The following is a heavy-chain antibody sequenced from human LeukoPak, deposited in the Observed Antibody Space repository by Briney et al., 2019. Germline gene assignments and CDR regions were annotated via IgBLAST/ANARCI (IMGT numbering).Heavy chain of an antibody. CDR3: ARDEWSSGWPYYYYYYGMDV. CDR1: GDSIKSYY. Sequence: SETLSLTCTVSGDSIKSYYWSWIRQPAGKGLEWIGRIYTSGSTNYNPSLKSRVTMSVDTSKNQFSLKLSSATAADTAVYYCARDEWSSGWPYYYYYYGMDVWGQGTTVTVSS. J-gene: IGHJ6*02. D-gene: IGHD6-19*01. CDR2: IYTSGST. V-gene: IGHV4-4*07.